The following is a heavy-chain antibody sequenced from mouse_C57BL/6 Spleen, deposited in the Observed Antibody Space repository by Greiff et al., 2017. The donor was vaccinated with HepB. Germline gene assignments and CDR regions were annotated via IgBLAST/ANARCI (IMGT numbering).Heavy chain of an antibody. CDR3: ARKGYDYDQFAY. J-gene: IGHJ3*01. CDR2: IDPSDRET. V-gene: IGHV1-52*01. D-gene: IGHD2-4*01. Sequence: QVQLQQPGAELVRPGSSVKLSCKASGYTFTSYWMHWVKQRPIQGLEWIGNIDPSDRETHYNQKFKDKATLTVDKSSSTAYMQLSSLTSEDSAVYYCARKGYDYDQFAYWGQGTLVTVSA. CDR1: GYTFTSYW.